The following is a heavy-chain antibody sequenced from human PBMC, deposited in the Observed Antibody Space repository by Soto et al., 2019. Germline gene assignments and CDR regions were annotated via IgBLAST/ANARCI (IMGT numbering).Heavy chain of an antibody. CDR2: IYVTGAV. Sequence: SETLSLTCSVSGAALNSGNYYWSWIRQVPGKGLEWIGHIYVTGAVDYNPSLRDRITISQDTSERQFSLNLRLVTAADTAVYYRARLRIATNNYKWFDPWGQGTLVALSS. CDR3: ARLRIATNNYKWFDP. J-gene: IGHJ5*02. CDR1: GAALNSGNYY. D-gene: IGHD2-21*01. V-gene: IGHV4-31*03.